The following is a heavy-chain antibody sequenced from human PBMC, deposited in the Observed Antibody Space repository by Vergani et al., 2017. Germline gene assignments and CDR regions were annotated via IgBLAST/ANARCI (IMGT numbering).Heavy chain of an antibody. J-gene: IGHJ6*02. V-gene: IGHV3-66*02. CDR1: GFTFSHYS. CDR2: IYSGGST. Sequence: EVQMVESGGGLVKPGGSLRLSCVASGFTFSHYSMNWVRQAPGKGLEWVSVIYSGGSTYYADSVKGRFTISRDNSKNTLYLQMNSLRAEDTAVYYCARAAAAGSLYYYGMDVWGQGTTVTVSS. D-gene: IGHD6-13*01. CDR3: ARAAAAGSLYYYGMDV.